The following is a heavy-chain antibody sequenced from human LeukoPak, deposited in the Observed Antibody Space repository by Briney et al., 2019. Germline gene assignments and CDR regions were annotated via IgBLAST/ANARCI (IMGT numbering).Heavy chain of an antibody. CDR2: ISSSSSYI. V-gene: IGHV3-21*01. CDR3: ARGSIAARKGFDP. D-gene: IGHD6-6*01. J-gene: IGHJ5*02. Sequence: PGGSLRLSCAASGFTFSSYSMNWVRQAPGKGLEWVSSISSSSSYIYYADSVKGRFTISRDNAKNSLYLQMNSLRAEDTAVYYCARGSIAARKGFDPWGQGTLVTVSS. CDR1: GFTFSSYS.